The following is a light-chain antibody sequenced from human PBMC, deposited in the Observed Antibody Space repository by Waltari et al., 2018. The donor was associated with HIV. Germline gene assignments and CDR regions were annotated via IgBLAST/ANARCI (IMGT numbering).Light chain of an antibody. J-gene: IGKJ3*01. V-gene: IGKV1-39*01. CDR3: QQSYTSPT. CDR2: TAT. CDR1: QNINTY. Sequence: DIQMTQSPSSLSASIGDRVTIACRASQNINTYLNWYQQKPGKAPRALISTATTLHSGVPSRFSGRGSGTDFTLTITDLQPEDFATYFCQQSYTSPTFGPGTTVDLK.